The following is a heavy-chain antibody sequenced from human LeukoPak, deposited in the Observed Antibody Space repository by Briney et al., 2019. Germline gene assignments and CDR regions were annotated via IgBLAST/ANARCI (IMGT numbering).Heavy chain of an antibody. CDR3: ARIRAPQYYFDY. CDR1: GGSISSGSYY. V-gene: IGHV4-61*02. Sequence: SETLSLTCTVSGGSISSGSYYWSWIRQPAGKGLEWIGRIYTSGSTNYNPSLKSRVTMSVDTSKNQFSLNLSSVTAADTAVYYCARIRAPQYYFDYWGQGTLVTVSS. CDR2: IYTSGST. J-gene: IGHJ4*02.